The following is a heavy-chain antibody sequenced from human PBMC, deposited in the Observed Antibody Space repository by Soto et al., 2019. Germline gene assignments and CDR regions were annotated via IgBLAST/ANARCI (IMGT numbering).Heavy chain of an antibody. V-gene: IGHV4-34*01. CDR1: GGSFSGYY. J-gene: IGHJ4*02. CDR3: VGGDKVVAADY. D-gene: IGHD2-15*01. CDR2: INHSGST. Sequence: SETLSLTCAVYGGSFSGYYWSWIRQPPGKELEWIGEINHSGSTNYNPSLKSRVTISVDTSKNQFSLKLSSVTAADTAVYYCVGGDKVVAADYWGQGTLVTVSS.